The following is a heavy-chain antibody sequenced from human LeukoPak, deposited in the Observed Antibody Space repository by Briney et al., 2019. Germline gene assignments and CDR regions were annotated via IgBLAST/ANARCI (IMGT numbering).Heavy chain of an antibody. CDR2: IKSKTDGGTT. Sequence: GGSLRLSCAASGFTFSNAWMSWVRQAPGKGLEWVGRIKSKTDGGTTDYAAPVKGRFTISRDDSKNTLYLQMNSLKTEDTAVYYCTTDYFHIAAAGTFYWGQGTLVTVSS. D-gene: IGHD6-13*01. CDR1: GFTFSNAW. V-gene: IGHV3-15*01. CDR3: TTDYFHIAAAGTFY. J-gene: IGHJ4*02.